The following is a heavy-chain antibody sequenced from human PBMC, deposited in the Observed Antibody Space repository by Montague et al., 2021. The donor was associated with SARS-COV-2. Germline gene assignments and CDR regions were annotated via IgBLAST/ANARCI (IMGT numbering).Heavy chain of an antibody. V-gene: IGHV2-70*04. CDR1: GFSLSTSGMR. CDR2: IDWDDDK. Sequence: PALVKPTQTLTLSCTFSGFSLSTSGMRASWIRQPPGKALEWLARIDWDDDKFYSTSLKTRLTISKDTSKSQVVLTMTNMDPVDTATYYCARENYDILTGTTLGLDYWGQGTLVTVSS. J-gene: IGHJ4*02. CDR3: ARENYDILTGTTLGLDY. D-gene: IGHD3-9*01.